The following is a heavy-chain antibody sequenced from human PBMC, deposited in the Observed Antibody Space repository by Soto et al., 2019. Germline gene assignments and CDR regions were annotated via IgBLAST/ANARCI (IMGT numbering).Heavy chain of an antibody. CDR2: IGSKGETYAT. J-gene: IGHJ4*02. D-gene: IGHD5-18*01. Sequence: GGSLRLSCAASGFTFGASALQWVRQASGKGLEWLGRIGSKGETYATTYAASVKGRFTISRDDSKKTAYLQMNSLRVEDTAVYYCAALDTAMVKTAGYWGQGTLVTVSS. CDR1: GFTFGASA. V-gene: IGHV3-73*01. CDR3: AALDTAMVKTAGY.